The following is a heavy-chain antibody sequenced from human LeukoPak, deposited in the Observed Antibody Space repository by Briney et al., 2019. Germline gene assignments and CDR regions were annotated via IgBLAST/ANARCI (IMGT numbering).Heavy chain of an antibody. V-gene: IGHV3-21*01. Sequence: PGGSLRLSCAASGFTFSSYSMNWVREAPGKGLEWVSSISSSSNYIYHADSVKGRFTISRDNAKNSLYLQMNSLRAEDTAVYYCARDLRLDFWGQGTLVTVSS. CDR2: ISSSSNYI. CDR1: GFTFSSYS. CDR3: ARDLRLDF. J-gene: IGHJ4*02.